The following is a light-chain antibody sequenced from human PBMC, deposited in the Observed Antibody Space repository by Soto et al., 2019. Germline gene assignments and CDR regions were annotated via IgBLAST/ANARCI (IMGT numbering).Light chain of an antibody. CDR1: SSDVGNYKY. CDR2: EVS. Sequence: QSVLTQPASVSGSPGQSITISCTGTSSDVGNYKYVSWYQHHPGKAPKLMIYEVSNRPSGVSNRFSGSKSGNTASLTISGLQAEDEAEYYCSSYTSTNTLYVVFGGGTKLTVL. CDR3: SSYTSTNTLYVV. V-gene: IGLV2-14*01. J-gene: IGLJ2*01.